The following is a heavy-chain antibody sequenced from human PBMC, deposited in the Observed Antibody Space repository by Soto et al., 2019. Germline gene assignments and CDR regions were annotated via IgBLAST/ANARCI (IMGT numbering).Heavy chain of an antibody. D-gene: IGHD3-16*02. CDR1: GGTFSSYA. V-gene: IGHV1-69*13. CDR2: IIPIFGTA. CDR3: ARDRYDYVWGSYREPRALYYYGMDV. Sequence: ASVKVSCEASGGTFSSYAISWVRQAPGQGLEWMGGIIPIFGTANYAQKFQDRVTITADESTSTAYMELSSLRSEDTAVYYCARDRYDYVWGSYREPRALYYYGMDVWGQGTTVT. J-gene: IGHJ6*02.